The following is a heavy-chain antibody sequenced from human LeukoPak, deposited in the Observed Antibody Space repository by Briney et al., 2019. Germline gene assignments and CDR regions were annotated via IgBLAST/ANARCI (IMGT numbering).Heavy chain of an antibody. CDR3: ARDDNSGRGYSYEY. Sequence: GGSLRLSWAASGFTFSSYSMNWVRQAPGKGLEWVSYISSSSSTIYYADSVKGRFTISRDNAKNSLYLQMNSLRAEDTAVYYCARDDNSGRGYSYEYWGQGTLVTVSS. CDR1: GFTFSSYS. D-gene: IGHD5-18*01. CDR2: ISSSSSTI. V-gene: IGHV3-48*01. J-gene: IGHJ4*02.